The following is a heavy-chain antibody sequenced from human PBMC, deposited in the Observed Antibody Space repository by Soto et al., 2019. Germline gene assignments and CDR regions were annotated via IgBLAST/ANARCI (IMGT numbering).Heavy chain of an antibody. CDR1: GFTFSSYA. J-gene: IGHJ4*02. Sequence: GGSLRLSCAASGFTFSSYAMSWVRQAPGKGLEWVSAISGSGGSTYYADSVKGRFTISRDNSKNTLYLQMNSLRAEATAVYYCAKGGIREDNVVVPPEIDYWGQGTLVTVSS. CDR2: ISGSGGST. CDR3: AKGGIREDNVVVPPEIDY. D-gene: IGHD2-2*01. V-gene: IGHV3-23*01.